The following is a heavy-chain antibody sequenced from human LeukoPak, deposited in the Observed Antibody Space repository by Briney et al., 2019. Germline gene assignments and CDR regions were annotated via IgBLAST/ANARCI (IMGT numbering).Heavy chain of an antibody. J-gene: IGHJ3*02. Sequence: SETLSLTCAVSGGSISSSNWWSWVRQPPGKGLEWIGEIYHSGSTNYNPSLKSRVTISVDKSKNQFSLKLSSVTAADTAVYYCARNGYSYGYGALDIWGQGTMVTVSS. CDR3: ARNGYSYGYGALDI. CDR2: IYHSGST. CDR1: GGSISSSNW. V-gene: IGHV4-4*02. D-gene: IGHD5-18*01.